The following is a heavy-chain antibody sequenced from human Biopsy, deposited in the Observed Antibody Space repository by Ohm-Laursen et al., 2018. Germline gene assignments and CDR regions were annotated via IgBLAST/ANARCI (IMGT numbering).Heavy chain of an antibody. CDR2: IYYSGNT. D-gene: IGHD3-3*01. Sequence: TLSLTCTVSGGSISDSTYHWGWIRQSPGKGLEWIGNIYYSGNTDYSPSLKSRVTISVDTSNNQFSLTLRSVTAAGTAVYYCARQVDFWSGYVDYWGQGTLVAASS. J-gene: IGHJ4*02. CDR3: ARQVDFWSGYVDY. V-gene: IGHV4-39*01. CDR1: GGSISDSTYH.